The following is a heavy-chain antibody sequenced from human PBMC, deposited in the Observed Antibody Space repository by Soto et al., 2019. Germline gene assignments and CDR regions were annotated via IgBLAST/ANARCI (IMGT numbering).Heavy chain of an antibody. Sequence: EVQLVESGGGLIQPGGSLRLSCAVSGFTVSNNYMSWVRQAPGKGLEGVSVIYSGGYTAYGDSVKGRFTISRDNSKNTLYLQNNSRGAEVAAVYYWGTPAGGGGYWGQGTLVTVSS. J-gene: IGHJ4*02. CDR1: GFTVSNNY. D-gene: IGHD3-10*01. CDR2: IYSGGYT. V-gene: IGHV3-53*01. CDR3: GTPAGGGGY.